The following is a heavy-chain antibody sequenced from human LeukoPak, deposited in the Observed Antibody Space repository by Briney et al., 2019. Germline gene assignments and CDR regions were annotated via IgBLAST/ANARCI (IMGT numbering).Heavy chain of an antibody. Sequence: PSETLSLTCAVYGGSFSGYYWSWIRQPPGKGLEWIGEINHSGSTNYNPSLKSRVTISVDTSKNQISLKLSSVTAADTAVYYCARGFSRYYDFGDYYYMDVWGKGTTVTVSS. V-gene: IGHV4-34*01. CDR1: GGSFSGYY. J-gene: IGHJ6*03. D-gene: IGHD3-3*01. CDR2: INHSGST. CDR3: ARGFSRYYDFGDYYYMDV.